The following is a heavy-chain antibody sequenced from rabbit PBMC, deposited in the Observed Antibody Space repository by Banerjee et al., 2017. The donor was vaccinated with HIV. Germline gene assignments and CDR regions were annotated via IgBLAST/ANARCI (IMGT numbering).Heavy chain of an antibody. CDR1: GFPFSNKAV. CDR3: ARDRVGSSGLYFNL. D-gene: IGHD1-1*01. CDR2: INAVTGKS. V-gene: IGHV1S45*01. J-gene: IGHJ4*01. Sequence: QEQLVESGGGLVRPEGSLKLSCTASGFPFSNKAVMCWVRQAPGKGLQWIACINAVTGKSVYASWAKGRFTISKTSSTTVTLQMTSLTAADTATYFCARDRVGSSGLYFNLWGPGTLVTVS.